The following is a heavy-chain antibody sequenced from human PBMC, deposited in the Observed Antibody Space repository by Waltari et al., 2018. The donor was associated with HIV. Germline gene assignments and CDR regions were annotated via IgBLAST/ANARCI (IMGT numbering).Heavy chain of an antibody. CDR1: GGSISSSSYY. J-gene: IGHJ6*02. Sequence: QLQLQESGPGLVKPSETLSLTCTVSGGSISSSSYYWGWIRQPPGKGLEWIGSIYYSGTTYYNPSLKSRVTITVDTSKNQCSLTLSSVTAADTAVYYCARPIVVGALGYGMDVWGQGTTVTVSS. V-gene: IGHV4-39*01. CDR2: IYYSGTT. D-gene: IGHD2-2*01. CDR3: ARPIVVGALGYGMDV.